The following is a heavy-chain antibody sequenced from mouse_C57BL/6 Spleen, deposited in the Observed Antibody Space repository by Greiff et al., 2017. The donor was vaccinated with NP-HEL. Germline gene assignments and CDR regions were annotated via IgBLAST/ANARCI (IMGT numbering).Heavy chain of an antibody. CDR1: GYTFTSYW. CDR3: ARSGYYDYAFDV. D-gene: IGHD2-4*01. J-gene: IGHJ1*03. CDR2: IDPSDSYT. V-gene: IGHV1-69*01. Sequence: VQLQQPGAELVMPGASVKLSCKASGYTFTSYWMHWVKQRPGQGLEWIGEIDPSDSYTNYNQKFKGKSTLTVDKSSSTAYMQLSSLTSEDSAVYYCARSGYYDYAFDVWGTGTTVTVSS.